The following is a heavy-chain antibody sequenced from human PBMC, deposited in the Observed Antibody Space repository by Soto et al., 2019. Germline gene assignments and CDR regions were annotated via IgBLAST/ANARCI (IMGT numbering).Heavy chain of an antibody. CDR3: ARGSVSSWYFWFDP. D-gene: IGHD6-13*01. CDR2: IYYSGST. J-gene: IGHJ5*02. CDR1: GGSISSSSYY. V-gene: IGHV4-39*07. Sequence: SETLSLTCTVSGGSISSSSYYWGWIRQPPGKGLEWIGSIYYSGSTYYNPSLKSRVTISVDTSKNQFSLKLSSVTAADTAVYYCARGSVSSWYFWFDPWGQGTLVTVS.